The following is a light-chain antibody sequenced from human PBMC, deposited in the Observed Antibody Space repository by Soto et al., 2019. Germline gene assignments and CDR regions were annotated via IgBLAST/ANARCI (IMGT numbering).Light chain of an antibody. CDR1: QSVSTNY. Sequence: SVLTLYPGTLSLSPGERATPSRRATQSVSTNYLAWYQRKPGQAPRLVIYGASSRATDIPNMFRGSVSGTDFTLTITRLKAEDFAVYYCQQYGSSPPRFGQSKKVEIK. J-gene: IGKJ1*01. CDR2: GAS. CDR3: QQYGSSPPR. V-gene: IGKV3-20*01.